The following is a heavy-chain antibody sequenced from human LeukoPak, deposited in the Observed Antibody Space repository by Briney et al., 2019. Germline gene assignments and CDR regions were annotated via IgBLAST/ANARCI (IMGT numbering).Heavy chain of an antibody. CDR3: ARGSPDSSGYYYYYYYGMDV. J-gene: IGHJ6*02. V-gene: IGHV1-69*04. CDR1: GGTFSSYA. CDR2: IIPILGIA. D-gene: IGHD3-22*01. Sequence: ASVKVSCKASGGTFSSYAISWVRQAPGQGLEWMGTIIPILGIANYAQKFQGRVTITADKSTSTAYMELSSLRSEDTAVYYCARGSPDSSGYYYYYYYGMDVWGQGTTVTVSS.